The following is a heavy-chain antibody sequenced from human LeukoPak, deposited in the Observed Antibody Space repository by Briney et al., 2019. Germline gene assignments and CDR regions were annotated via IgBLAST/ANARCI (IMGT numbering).Heavy chain of an antibody. V-gene: IGHV3-74*01. Sequence: PGGSLRLSRAASGFIFSSYWMHWVRQAPGKGLVWVSRTNSDGSSTSYADSVKGRFTISRDNAKNTLYLQMNSLRAEDTAVYYCARRVVVPAAPYYFDYWGQGTLVTVSS. CDR3: ARRVVVPAAPYYFDY. J-gene: IGHJ4*02. D-gene: IGHD2-2*01. CDR1: GFIFSSYW. CDR2: TNSDGSST.